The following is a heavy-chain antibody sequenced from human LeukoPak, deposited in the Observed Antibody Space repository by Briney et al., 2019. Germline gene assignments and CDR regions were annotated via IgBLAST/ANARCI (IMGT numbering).Heavy chain of an antibody. CDR1: GGSISSSTYF. CDR2: IYYSGST. Sequence: SETLSLTCTVSGGSISSSTYFWGWIRQPPGKGLEWIGTIYYSGSTYYNPSLKSRITISVDSSKNQFSLRLGSVTAADTAVYYCARDYYYDSSGSTFFYYYYYYMDVWGKGTTVTISS. CDR3: ARDYYYDSSGSTFFYYYYYYMDV. J-gene: IGHJ6*03. V-gene: IGHV4-39*07. D-gene: IGHD3-22*01.